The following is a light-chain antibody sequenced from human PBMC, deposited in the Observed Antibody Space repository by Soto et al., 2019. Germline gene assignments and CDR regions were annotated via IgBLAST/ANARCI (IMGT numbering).Light chain of an antibody. CDR2: KAS. V-gene: IGKV1-5*03. CDR1: QTIISW. J-gene: IGKJ1*01. Sequence: IPLTQSPSSLSASVGDRVTITCRASQTIISWLAWYQQKPGKAPKLLIYKASTLKSGVPSRFSGSGSGIEFTLTISSLQPDDFATYYCQHYNSYSEAFGQGTKVDIK. CDR3: QHYNSYSEA.